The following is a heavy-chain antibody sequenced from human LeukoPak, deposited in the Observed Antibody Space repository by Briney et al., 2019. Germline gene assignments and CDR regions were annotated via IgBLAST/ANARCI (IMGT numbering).Heavy chain of an antibody. CDR1: GGSISSGGYS. V-gene: IGHV4-30-2*01. J-gene: IGHJ6*02. CDR3: ARTNYYGMDV. Sequence: SQTLSLTCAVSGGSISSGGYSWSWIRQPPGTGLEWIGYIYHSGSTYYNPSLKSRVTISVDRSKNQFSLKLSSVTAADTAVYYCARTNYYGMDVWGQGTTVTVSS. CDR2: IYHSGST.